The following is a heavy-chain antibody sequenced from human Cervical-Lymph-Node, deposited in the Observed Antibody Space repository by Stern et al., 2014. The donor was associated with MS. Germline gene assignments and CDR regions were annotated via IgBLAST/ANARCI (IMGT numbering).Heavy chain of an antibody. CDR3: ARAPYFYGSGSFG. Sequence: QVQLQESGPGLVKPSETLSLTCAVSGGAITRANWRTWVRQPPGKRLEWIGEIYQSGNTHYNPSLKSRLSISMDRSNNPFPLNLSSVTAADTAVYYCARAPYFYGSGSFGWGQGILVIVSS. V-gene: IGHV4/OR15-8*02. CDR1: GGAITRANW. CDR2: IYQSGNT. D-gene: IGHD3-10*01. J-gene: IGHJ4*02.